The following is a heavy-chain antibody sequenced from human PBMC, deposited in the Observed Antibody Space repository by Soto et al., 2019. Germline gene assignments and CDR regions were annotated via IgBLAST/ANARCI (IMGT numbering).Heavy chain of an antibody. D-gene: IGHD3-10*01. CDR3: ARGFPSMTYYGEYYFDY. CDR2: ISSGGTT. V-gene: IGHV3-53*01. CDR1: GFTVSSNY. J-gene: IGHJ4*02. Sequence: EVQVVESGGGLIQPGGSLRLSCAASGFTVSSNYMSWVRQAPGKGLEYVSVISSGGTTYHADSVKGRFTISRDKSQNTLYLQMSSLRPEDTAVYYCARGFPSMTYYGEYYFDYWGQGTLVTVSS.